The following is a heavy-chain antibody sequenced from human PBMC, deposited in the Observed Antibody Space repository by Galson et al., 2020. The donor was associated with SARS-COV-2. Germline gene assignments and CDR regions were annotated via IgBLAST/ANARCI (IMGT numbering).Heavy chain of an antibody. D-gene: IGHD6-13*01. J-gene: IGHJ6*03. Sequence: ASVKVSCKASGYTFTSYGISWVRQAPGQGLEWRGWISAYNGNTNYAQKLQGRVTMTTDTSTSTAYMELRSLRSDDTAVYYCARALQQQLVQWYMDVWGKGTTVTISS. CDR1: GYTFTSYG. CDR3: ARALQQQLVQWYMDV. V-gene: IGHV1-18*01. CDR2: ISAYNGNT.